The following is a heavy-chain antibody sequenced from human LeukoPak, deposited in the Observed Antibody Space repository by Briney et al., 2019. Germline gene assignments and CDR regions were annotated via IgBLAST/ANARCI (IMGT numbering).Heavy chain of an antibody. J-gene: IGHJ4*02. CDR2: IYYSGST. CDR3: ARGHRTGHFDY. CDR1: GGSISSSSYY. Sequence: TSETLSLTCTVSGGSISSSSYYWGWIRQPPGKGLEWIGSIYYSGSTYYNPSLKSRVTISVDTSKNQFSLKLSSVTAADTAVYYCARGHRTGHFDYWGQGTLVTVSS. D-gene: IGHD3/OR15-3a*01. V-gene: IGHV4-39*01.